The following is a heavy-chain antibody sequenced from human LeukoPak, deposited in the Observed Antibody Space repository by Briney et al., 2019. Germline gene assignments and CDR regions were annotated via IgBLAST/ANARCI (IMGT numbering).Heavy chain of an antibody. CDR1: AFTFGVYS. CDR2: IDTSSSTM. D-gene: IGHD7-27*01. CDR3: AREDDSWGPNNLDL. Sequence: GGSLRLSCAASAFTFGVYSMNWVRKAPGKGLGWISYIDTSSSTMYYADSVMGRFTISRDNAKESLYLQMNSLRDEDTAVYYCAREDDSWGPNNLDLWGQGTMVTVSS. J-gene: IGHJ3*01. V-gene: IGHV3-48*02.